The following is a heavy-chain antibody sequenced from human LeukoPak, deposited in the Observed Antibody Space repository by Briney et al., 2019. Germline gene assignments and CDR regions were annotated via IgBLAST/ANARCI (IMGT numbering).Heavy chain of an antibody. Sequence: ASVKVSCKASGGTFSSYAISWVRQAPGQGLEWMGGIIPIFATANYAQKFQGRVTITADESTSTAYMELSSLRSEDTAVYYCARERIVTTPGGGYFDYWGQGTLVTVSS. CDR1: GGTFSSYA. CDR2: IIPIFATA. V-gene: IGHV1-69*13. D-gene: IGHD1-26*01. CDR3: ARERIVTTPGGGYFDY. J-gene: IGHJ4*02.